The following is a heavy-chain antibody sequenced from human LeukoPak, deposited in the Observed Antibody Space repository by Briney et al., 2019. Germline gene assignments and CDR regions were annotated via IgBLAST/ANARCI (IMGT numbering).Heavy chain of an antibody. CDR1: GFTFSSYG. Sequence: GGSLRLSCAASGFTFSSYGMHWVRQAPGEGLEWVAVIWYDGSNKYYADSVKGRFTISRDNSKNTLYLQMNSLRAEDTAVYYCARERGDYYYGMDVWGKGTTVTVSS. J-gene: IGHJ6*04. V-gene: IGHV3-33*01. D-gene: IGHD4-17*01. CDR3: ARERGDYYYGMDV. CDR2: IWYDGSNK.